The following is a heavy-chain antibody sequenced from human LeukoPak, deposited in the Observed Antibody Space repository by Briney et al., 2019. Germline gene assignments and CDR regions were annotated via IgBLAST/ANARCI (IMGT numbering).Heavy chain of an antibody. V-gene: IGHV1-58*02. CDR2: IVVGSGNT. Sequence: GASVKVSCKASGFTFSSSAMQWVRQARGQRLEWIGWIVVGSGNTNYAQKFQERVTITRDMSTSTVYMEVSSLRSEDTAVYYCAAEDGYVSKNYRSLDIWGQGTMVTVSS. CDR3: AAEDGYVSKNYRSLDI. J-gene: IGHJ3*02. CDR1: GFTFSSSA. D-gene: IGHD3-16*01.